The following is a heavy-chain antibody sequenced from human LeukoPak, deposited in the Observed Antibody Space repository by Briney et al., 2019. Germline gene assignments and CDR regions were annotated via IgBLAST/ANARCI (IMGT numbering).Heavy chain of an antibody. CDR1: GYTFTGYY. J-gene: IGHJ4*02. V-gene: IGHV1-2*06. Sequence: GASVKVSCKASGYTFTGYYMHWVRQAPGQGLEWMGRINSNSGGTNYAQKFQGRVTMTRDTSISTAYMELSRLRSDDTAVYYCARLLMVRGVAHFDYWGQGTLVTVSS. D-gene: IGHD3-10*01. CDR2: INSNSGGT. CDR3: ARLLMVRGVAHFDY.